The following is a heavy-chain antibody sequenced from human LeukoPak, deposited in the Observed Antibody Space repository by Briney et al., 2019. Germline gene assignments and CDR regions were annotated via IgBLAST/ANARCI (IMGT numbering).Heavy chain of an antibody. CDR1: GYTFTSYD. D-gene: IGHD3-22*01. J-gene: IGHJ4*02. V-gene: IGHV1-8*01. CDR2: MNPNSGNT. Sequence: ASVKVSCKASGYTFTSYDINGVRQATGQGLEWMGWMNPNSGNTGYAQKFQGRVTMTEDTSTDTAYMELSSLRSEDTAVYYCATGSGYYDSSGYLRDYWGQGTLVTVSS. CDR3: ATGSGYYDSSGYLRDY.